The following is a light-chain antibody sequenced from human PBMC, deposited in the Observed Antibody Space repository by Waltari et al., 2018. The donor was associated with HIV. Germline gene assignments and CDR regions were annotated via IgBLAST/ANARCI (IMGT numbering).Light chain of an antibody. CDR1: SSNIGSNT. CDR3: AACDDSLNGWV. CDR2: SNN. Sequence: QSVLTQPPSASGTPGQRVTISCSGSSSNIGSNTVNWYQQLPGTAPKLFIYSNNQRPSGVPDRFSGSKSGTSAALAISGLQSEDEADYYCAACDDSLNGWVFGGGTKLTVL. J-gene: IGLJ3*02. V-gene: IGLV1-44*01.